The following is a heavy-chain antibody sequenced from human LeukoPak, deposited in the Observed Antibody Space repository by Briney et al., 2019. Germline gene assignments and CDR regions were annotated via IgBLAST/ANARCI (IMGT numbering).Heavy chain of an antibody. D-gene: IGHD3-10*01. J-gene: IGHJ4*02. V-gene: IGHV4-34*01. CDR1: GGSISGYY. CDR3: ARYRRYGSGSYTLDY. CDR2: INHSGST. Sequence: PSETLSLTCTVSGGSISGYYWSWIRQPPGKGLEWIGEINHSGSTNYNPSLKSRVTISVDTSKNQFSLKLSSVTAADTAVYYCARYRRYGSGSYTLDYWGQGTLVTVSS.